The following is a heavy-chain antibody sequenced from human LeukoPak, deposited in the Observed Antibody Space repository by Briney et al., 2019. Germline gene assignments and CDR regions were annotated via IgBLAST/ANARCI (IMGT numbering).Heavy chain of an antibody. CDR1: GFTFSSYA. D-gene: IGHD2-15*01. Sequence: PGGSLRLSCAASGFTFSSYAMSWVRQAPGKGLEWVSAISGSGGSTYYADSVKGRFTISRDNSKNTLYLQMNSLRAEDTAVYYCAKVTGYCSGGSCYYYGVDVWGQGTTVTVSS. J-gene: IGHJ6*02. CDR2: ISGSGGST. V-gene: IGHV3-23*01. CDR3: AKVTGYCSGGSCYYYGVDV.